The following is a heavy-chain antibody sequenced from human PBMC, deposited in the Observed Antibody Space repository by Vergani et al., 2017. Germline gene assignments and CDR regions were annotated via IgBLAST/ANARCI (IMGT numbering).Heavy chain of an antibody. CDR1: GFTFNMHA. CDR3: AKVGRSEVAGTFGAFEI. CDR2: LSASDRRT. Sequence: EVQLLESGGDLVQPGGSLRLSCAASGFTFNMHAMSWVRQAPGKGLEWVSTLSASDRRTHYAASVKGRFTISRDISKNTLFLHMNSLRPGDTAVYDCAKVGRSEVAGTFGAFEIWGQGTMVTVSS. D-gene: IGHD6-19*01. V-gene: IGHV3-23*01. J-gene: IGHJ3*02.